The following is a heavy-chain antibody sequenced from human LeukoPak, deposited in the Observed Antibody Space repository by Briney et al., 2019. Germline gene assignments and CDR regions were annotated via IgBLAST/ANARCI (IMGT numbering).Heavy chain of an antibody. Sequence: GGSLRLSCAASGSTFSRYWMHWVRQAPGKGLVWISRINPEETTTSYADSVRGRFTISRDNAKNTLYLEMNSLRTEDTAVYYCARGGLESVDYWGQGSLVTVSS. CDR1: GSTFSRYW. CDR3: ARGGLESVDY. CDR2: INPEETTT. J-gene: IGHJ4*02. D-gene: IGHD2/OR15-2a*01. V-gene: IGHV3-74*01.